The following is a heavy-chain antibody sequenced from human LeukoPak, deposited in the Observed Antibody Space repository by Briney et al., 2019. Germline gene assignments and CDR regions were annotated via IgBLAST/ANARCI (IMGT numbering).Heavy chain of an antibody. J-gene: IGHJ4*02. CDR2: XYPGDSDT. D-gene: IGHD3-9*01. Sequence: GESLKIPCKGSGYSFTSYWIGWVRQMPGKGLXXXXXXYPGDSDTRYSPSFQGQVTISADKSISTAYLQWSSLKASDTAMYYCARHENYDILTGLLLDYWGQGTLVTVSS. CDR3: ARHENYDILTGLLLDY. V-gene: IGHV5-51*01. CDR1: GYSFTSYW.